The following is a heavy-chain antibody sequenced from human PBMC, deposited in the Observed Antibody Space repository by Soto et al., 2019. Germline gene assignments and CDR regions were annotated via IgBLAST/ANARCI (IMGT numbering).Heavy chain of an antibody. CDR1: GFTFSSYS. D-gene: IGHD3-10*01. V-gene: IGHV3-21*01. Sequence: GGSLRLSCAASGFTFSSYSMNWVRQAPGKGLEWVSSISSSSSYIYYADSVKGRFTISRDNAKNSLYLQMNSLRAEDTAVYYGVTGFGDDHFYYYYGMDVWGQGTTVTVSS. CDR3: VTGFGDDHFYYYYGMDV. J-gene: IGHJ6*02. CDR2: ISSSSSYI.